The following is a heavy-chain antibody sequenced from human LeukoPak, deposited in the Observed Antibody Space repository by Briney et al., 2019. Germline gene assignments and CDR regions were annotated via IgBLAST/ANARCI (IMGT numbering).Heavy chain of an antibody. J-gene: IGHJ4*02. D-gene: IGHD3-22*01. CDR3: ARSMTMYYYDSSGYYYFDY. CDR2: IYTSGST. Sequence: SQTLSLTCTVSGGSISSGSYYWSWIRQPAGKGLEWIGRIYTSGSTNYNPPLKSRVTISVDTSKNQFSLKLSSVTAADTAVYYCARSMTMYYYDSSGYYYFDYWGQGTLVTVSS. V-gene: IGHV4-61*02. CDR1: GGSISSGSYY.